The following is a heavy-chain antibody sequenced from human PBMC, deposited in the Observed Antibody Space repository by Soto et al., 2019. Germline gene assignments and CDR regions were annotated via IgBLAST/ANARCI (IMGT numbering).Heavy chain of an antibody. CDR2: ISSSGSTI. D-gene: IGHD3-3*01. Sequence: GGSLRLSCAASGFTFSSYEMNWVRQAPGKGLEWVSYISSSGSTIYYADSVKGRFTISRDNAKNSLYLQMNSLRAEDTAVDYCARARDFWSGYDAFDIWGQGTMVTVSS. J-gene: IGHJ3*02. CDR1: GFTFSSYE. CDR3: ARARDFWSGYDAFDI. V-gene: IGHV3-48*03.